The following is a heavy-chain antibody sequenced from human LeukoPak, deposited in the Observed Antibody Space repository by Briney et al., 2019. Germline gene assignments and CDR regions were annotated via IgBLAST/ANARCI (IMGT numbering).Heavy chain of an antibody. CDR3: ARGSGRGDY. CDR1: GFTVSSYW. V-gene: IGHV3-7*01. CDR2: IKKDGSEK. D-gene: IGHD1-1*01. J-gene: IGHJ4*02. Sequence: GGSLRLSCAASGFTVSSYWMSWVRQAPGKWLEWVANIKKDGSEKYYVDSVKGRFTISRDNAKNSLYLQMNSLRAEDTAVYYCARGSGRGDYWGQGTLVTVSS.